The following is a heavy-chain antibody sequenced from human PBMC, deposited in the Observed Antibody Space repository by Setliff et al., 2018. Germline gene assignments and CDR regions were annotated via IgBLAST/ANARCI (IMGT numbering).Heavy chain of an antibody. J-gene: IGHJ4*02. D-gene: IGHD6-13*01. CDR3: ARAGLAAAGRKGVFDH. CDR1: GYTLSRHY. CDR2: VNPGGGSS. Sequence: ASVKVSCKATGYTLSRHYMHWVRQAPGQGLEWMGMVNPGGGSSTSTQRFQGRVTMTRDTSTNTAYMELNSLTSNDTAVYYCARAGLAAAGRKGVFDHWGQGTLVTVSS. V-gene: IGHV1-46*01.